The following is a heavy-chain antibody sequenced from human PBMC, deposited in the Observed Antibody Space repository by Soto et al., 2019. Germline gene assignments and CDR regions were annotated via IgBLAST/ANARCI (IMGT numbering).Heavy chain of an antibody. CDR1: GFSLSNARMG. Sequence: QVTLKESGPVLVKPTETLTLTCTVSGFSLSNARMGVSWIRQPPGKALEWLAHIFSNDEKSYSTSLKSRLTISQDTSKSQVVLTMTNMYPVDTATYYCARIRSIDTAMVSLLDYWGQGTLVTVSS. D-gene: IGHD5-18*01. J-gene: IGHJ4*02. V-gene: IGHV2-26*01. CDR2: IFSNDEK. CDR3: ARIRSIDTAMVSLLDY.